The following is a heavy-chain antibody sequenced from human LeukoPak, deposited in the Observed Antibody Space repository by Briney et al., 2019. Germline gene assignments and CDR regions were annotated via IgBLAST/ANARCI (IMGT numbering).Heavy chain of an antibody. CDR1: GGSISSGGYY. CDR3: ARERVGAISPLDY. D-gene: IGHD1-26*01. Sequence: PSETLSLTCTVSGGSISSGGYYWSWIRQHPGKGLEWIGYIYYSGSTYYNPSLKSRVTMSVDTSKNQFSLKLSSVTAADTAVYYCARERVGAISPLDYWGQGTLVTVSS. V-gene: IGHV4-31*03. CDR2: IYYSGST. J-gene: IGHJ4*02.